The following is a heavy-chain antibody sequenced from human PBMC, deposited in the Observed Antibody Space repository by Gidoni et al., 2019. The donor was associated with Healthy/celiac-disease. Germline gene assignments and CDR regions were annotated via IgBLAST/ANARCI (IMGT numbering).Heavy chain of an antibody. Sequence: EVQLVESGGGLVKPGGALGLSGAASGVTFSSYSMNWVRQAPGKGLGWVSSISSSSSYIYSAYSLKGRFTISRDNAKNSLYLQMNSLSAEDTAVYYCARGDGYDPDYYYYYGMDVWGQGTTVTVSS. D-gene: IGHD5-12*01. CDR2: ISSSSSYI. CDR1: GVTFSSYS. J-gene: IGHJ6*02. CDR3: ARGDGYDPDYYYYYGMDV. V-gene: IGHV3-21*01.